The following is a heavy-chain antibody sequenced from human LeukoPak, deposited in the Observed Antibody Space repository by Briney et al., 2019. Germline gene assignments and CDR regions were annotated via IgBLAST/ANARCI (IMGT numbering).Heavy chain of an antibody. J-gene: IGHJ4*02. D-gene: IGHD1-1*01. CDR2: IKEDRSAT. CDR3: ARDSPGYLAYDS. Sequence: GGSLRLSCAASGFTFSSYWMTWVRQAPGKGPEWVANIKEDRSATYYVDSVKGRFTISRDNAKKSLYLQMNSLRAEDTAVYYCARDSPGYLAYDSWGQGTLVTVSS. CDR1: GFTFSSYW. V-gene: IGHV3-7*04.